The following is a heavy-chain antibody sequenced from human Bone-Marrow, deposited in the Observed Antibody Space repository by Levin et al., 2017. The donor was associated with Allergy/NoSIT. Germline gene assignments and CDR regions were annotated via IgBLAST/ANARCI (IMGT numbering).Heavy chain of an antibody. Sequence: QRGESLKISCTASGFTFGDYAMSWFRQAPGKGLEWVGFIRSNIYGGTTEYAASVKGRFTISRDDSKSIAYLQMSSLKTEDTAVYYCTRVSLSYRYNYGLGAFDIWGQGTMVTVSS. CDR2: IRSNIYGGTT. CDR3: TRVSLSYRYNYGLGAFDI. CDR1: GFTFGDYA. D-gene: IGHD5-18*01. V-gene: IGHV3-49*03. J-gene: IGHJ3*02.